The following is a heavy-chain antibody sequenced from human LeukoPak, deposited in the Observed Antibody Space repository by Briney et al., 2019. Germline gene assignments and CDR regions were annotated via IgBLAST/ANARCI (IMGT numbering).Heavy chain of an antibody. D-gene: IGHD5-18*01. J-gene: IGHJ6*02. V-gene: IGHV3-30-3*01. Sequence: GGSLRLSCAASGFTFSSYAMHWVRQAPGKGLEWVAVISYDGSNKYYADSVKGRFTISRDNSKNTLYLQMNSLRAEDTAVYYCAREGVQLWPLNYYYGMDVWGQGTTVTVSS. CDR3: AREGVQLWPLNYYYGMDV. CDR2: ISYDGSNK. CDR1: GFTFSSYA.